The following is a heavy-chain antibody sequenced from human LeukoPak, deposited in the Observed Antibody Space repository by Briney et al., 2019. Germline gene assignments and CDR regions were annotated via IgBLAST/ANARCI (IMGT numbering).Heavy chain of an antibody. D-gene: IGHD3-3*01. CDR3: ARWGGVHSGGYNDFWSGLYDD. J-gene: IGHJ4*02. CDR1: GYTFTSYY. CDR2: INPSGGST. Sequence: ASVKVSCKASGYTFTSYYMHWVRQAPGQGLEWMGIINPSGGSTSYAQKFQGRVTMTRDTSTSTVYMELSSLRSEDTAVYYCARWGGVHSGGYNDFWSGLYDDWGQGTLVTVSS. V-gene: IGHV1-46*01.